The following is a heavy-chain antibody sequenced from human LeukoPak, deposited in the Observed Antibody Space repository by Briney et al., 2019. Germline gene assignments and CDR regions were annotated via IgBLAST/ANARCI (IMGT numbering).Heavy chain of an antibody. CDR2: INHSGST. Sequence: SQTLSLTCAVYGGSFSGFYWSWIRPPPGQGLEWIGEINHSGSTNDNPSLKSRVTISVDSSKNLCSLNLSSLTAADTAVYFWARAVEYYMDVWGKGTTVTVSS. CDR1: GGSFSGFY. D-gene: IGHD5-24*01. J-gene: IGHJ6*03. V-gene: IGHV4-34*01. CDR3: ARAVEYYMDV.